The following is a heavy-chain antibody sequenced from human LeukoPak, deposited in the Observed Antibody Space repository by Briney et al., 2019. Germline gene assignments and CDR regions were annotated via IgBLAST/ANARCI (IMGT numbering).Heavy chain of an antibody. CDR3: TRDSGTYNWFDP. D-gene: IGHD1-26*01. V-gene: IGHV3-73*01. Sequence: GGSLRLSCAASGFTFSGSAIHWVQQSSGKGLEWVGQIDKKDKGYATATAYAASVKGRFTISRDDSINTAYLQMKSLKTEDTALYYCTRDSGTYNWFDPWGQGTLVTVSS. J-gene: IGHJ5*02. CDR1: GFTFSGSA. CDR2: IDKKDKGYATAT.